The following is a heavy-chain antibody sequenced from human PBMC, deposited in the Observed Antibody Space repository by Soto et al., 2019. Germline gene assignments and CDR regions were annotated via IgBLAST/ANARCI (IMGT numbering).Heavy chain of an antibody. Sequence: ASVKVSCKASGYTFTSYAMHWVRQAPGQRLEWMGWINAGNGNTKYSQKFQGRVTITRDISASTAYMELSSLRSEDTAVYYCARDGALGENYYYYGMDVWGQGTTVTVSS. V-gene: IGHV1-3*01. CDR1: GYTFTSYA. D-gene: IGHD3-16*01. CDR2: INAGNGNT. CDR3: ARDGALGENYYYYGMDV. J-gene: IGHJ6*02.